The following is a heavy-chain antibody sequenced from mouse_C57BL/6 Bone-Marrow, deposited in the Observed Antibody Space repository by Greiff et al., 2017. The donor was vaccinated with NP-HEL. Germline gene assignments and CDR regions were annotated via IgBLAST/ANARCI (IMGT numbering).Heavy chain of an antibody. D-gene: IGHD3-2*02. CDR3: ARDYSSGGYFDY. J-gene: IGHJ2*01. Sequence: EVQRVESGGGLVQSGRSLRLSCATSGFTFSDFYMEWVRQAPGQGLEWIAASRNKANDYTTEYSAYVKGRFIVSRDTSQSILYLQMNSLRAEDTAIYYCARDYSSGGYFDYWGQGTTLTVSS. CDR1: GFTFSDFY. CDR2: SRNKANDYTT. V-gene: IGHV7-1*01.